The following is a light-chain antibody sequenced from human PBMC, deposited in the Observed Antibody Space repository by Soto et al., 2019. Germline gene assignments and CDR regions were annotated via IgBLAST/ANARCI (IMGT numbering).Light chain of an antibody. Sequence: QSALTQPASVSGSPGQSITISCTGTSSDVGTYNIVSWYQQHPGKAPKLMIQEVTKRPSGVSNRFSGSKSGNTASLTISGLQAEDDADYYCSSYAGSSTFVVFGGGTKLTVL. J-gene: IGLJ2*01. CDR2: EVT. CDR1: SSDVGTYNI. V-gene: IGLV2-23*02. CDR3: SSYAGSSTFVV.